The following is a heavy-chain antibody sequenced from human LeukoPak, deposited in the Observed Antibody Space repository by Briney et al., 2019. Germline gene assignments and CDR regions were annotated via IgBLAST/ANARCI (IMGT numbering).Heavy chain of an antibody. J-gene: IGHJ4*02. CDR1: GGSFSGYY. CDR3: ARLRIAAAGDRDY. CDR2: INHSGST. V-gene: IGHV4-34*01. Sequence: SETLSLTCAVYGGSFSGYYWSWIRQPPGKGLEWIGEINHSGSTNYNPSLKSRVTISVDKSKNQFSLKLSSVTAADTAVYYCARLRIAAAGDRDYWGQGTLVTVSS. D-gene: IGHD6-13*01.